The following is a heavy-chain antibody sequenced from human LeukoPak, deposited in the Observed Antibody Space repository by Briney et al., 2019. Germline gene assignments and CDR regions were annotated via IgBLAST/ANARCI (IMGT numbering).Heavy chain of an antibody. Sequence: GGSLRLSCAAAGFTFSSYAMSWVRQAPGKGREWVSAISGSGGSTYYADTVKGRFTISRDNSKNTLYLQMNSLRAEDTAVYYCAKTYLEWLLFFDYWGQGTLVTVSP. CDR3: AKTYLEWLLFFDY. J-gene: IGHJ4*02. D-gene: IGHD3-3*01. CDR2: ISGSGGST. V-gene: IGHV3-23*01. CDR1: GFTFSSYA.